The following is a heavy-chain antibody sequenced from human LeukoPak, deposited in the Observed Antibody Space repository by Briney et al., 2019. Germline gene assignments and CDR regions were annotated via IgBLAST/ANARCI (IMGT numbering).Heavy chain of an antibody. CDR1: GGSINSYY. CDR2: IYYSGST. Sequence: PSGTLSLTCTISGGSINSYYWSWIRQPPGKGLEWIGYIYYSGSTNYNPSLKSRVAISVDTSKNQFSLRLTSVTAADTAVYYCARGQGGSGYYYWGQGTLVTVSS. CDR3: ARGQGGSGYYY. D-gene: IGHD3-22*01. J-gene: IGHJ4*02. V-gene: IGHV4-59*01.